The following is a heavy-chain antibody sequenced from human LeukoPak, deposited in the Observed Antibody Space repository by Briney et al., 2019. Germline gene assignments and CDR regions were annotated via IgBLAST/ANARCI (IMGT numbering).Heavy chain of an antibody. CDR2: INPSGGST. D-gene: IGHD6-19*01. V-gene: IGHV1-46*01. J-gene: IGHJ4*02. CDR3: ARDRGEDSSGWYDY. CDR1: GYTFTIYY. Sequence: ASVNVSFKASGYTFTIYYMHWVRQAPGQGLEWMGIINPSGGSTSYAQKFQGRVTMTRDTSTSTVYMELSRLRSDDTAVYYCARDRGEDSSGWYDYWGQGTLVTVSS.